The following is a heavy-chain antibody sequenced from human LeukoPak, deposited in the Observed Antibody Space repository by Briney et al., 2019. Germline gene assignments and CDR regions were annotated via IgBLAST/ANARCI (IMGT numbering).Heavy chain of an antibody. CDR3: ASASPPPYYDFWSGSQIEYNWFDP. D-gene: IGHD3-3*01. J-gene: IGHJ5*02. CDR1: GFTFSSYS. Sequence: GRSLRLSCAASGFTFSSYSMNWVRQAPGKGLEWVSSISSSSSYIYYADSVKGRFTISRDNAKNSLYLQMNSLRAEDTAVYYCASASPPPYYDFWSGSQIEYNWFDPWGQGTLVTVSS. CDR2: ISSSSSYI. V-gene: IGHV3-21*01.